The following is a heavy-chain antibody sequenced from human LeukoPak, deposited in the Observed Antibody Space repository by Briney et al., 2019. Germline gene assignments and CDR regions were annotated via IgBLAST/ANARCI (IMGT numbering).Heavy chain of an antibody. V-gene: IGHV4-59*08. CDR3: ARLRFGPTYSSGWDDY. J-gene: IGHJ4*02. CDR2: IYYSGST. D-gene: IGHD6-19*01. Sequence: PSQTLSLTCTVSGGSLSSYYWSWIRQPPGKGLEWIGYIYYSGSTNYNPSLKSRVTISVDTSKIQFSLKLSSVTAADTAVYYCARLRFGPTYSSGWDDYWGQGTLVAVSS. CDR1: GGSLSSYY.